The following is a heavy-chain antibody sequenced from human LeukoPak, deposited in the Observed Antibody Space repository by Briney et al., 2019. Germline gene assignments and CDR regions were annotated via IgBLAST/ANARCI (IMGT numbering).Heavy chain of an antibody. D-gene: IGHD3-22*01. CDR2: INWNGGST. J-gene: IGHJ4*02. CDR3: ARYPTHYYDSSGYKEGSYFDY. CDR1: GFTFDDYG. Sequence: RGSLRLSCAASGFTFDDYGMSWVRQAPGKGLEWVSGINWNGGSTGYADSVKGRFTISRDNAKNSLYLQMNSLRAEDTALYYCARYPTHYYDSSGYKEGSYFDYWGQGTLVTVSS. V-gene: IGHV3-20*04.